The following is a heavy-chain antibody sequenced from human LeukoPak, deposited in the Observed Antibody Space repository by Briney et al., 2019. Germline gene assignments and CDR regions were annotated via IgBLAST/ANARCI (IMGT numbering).Heavy chain of an antibody. D-gene: IGHD6-19*01. CDR1: GLIFSIYS. J-gene: IGHJ3*02. CDR3: AGPQGSGWSDDAFDI. Sequence: PGGSLRLSCAAPGLIFSIYSMNWVRQAPGKGLEWVSYISGTSKTIYYADSVKGRFTISRDNAKNSLYLQMNSLRAEDTALYYCAGPQGSGWSDDAFDIWGQGTMVTVSS. CDR2: ISGTSKTI. V-gene: IGHV3-48*04.